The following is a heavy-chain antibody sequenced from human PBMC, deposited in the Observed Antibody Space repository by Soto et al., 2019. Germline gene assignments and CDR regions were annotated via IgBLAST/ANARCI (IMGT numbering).Heavy chain of an antibody. CDR1: GILISRHV. D-gene: IGHD2-21*02. V-gene: IGHV3-33*01. Sequence: RLSYAAAGILISRHVLHLLRPAPGGGQEWVAMIWSDGSKEYYADSVKGRFSICRDNSKNTVSLQMNSLRSEDTAVYYCTGDQVWHGNGMDVWGQGTTVTVSS. J-gene: IGHJ6*02. CDR3: TGDQVWHGNGMDV. CDR2: IWSDGSKE.